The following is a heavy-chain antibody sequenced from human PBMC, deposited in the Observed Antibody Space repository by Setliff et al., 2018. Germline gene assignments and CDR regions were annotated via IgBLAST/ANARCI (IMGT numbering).Heavy chain of an antibody. V-gene: IGHV3-21*01. Sequence: PGGSLRLSCAASGFTFDDYAMHWVRQAPGKGLEWVSSITSTLYYADSVKGRFTISRDNAKNSLYLQMSSLRAEDTAVYYCARDSYSSSWPDYWGQGTRVTVSS. CDR3: ARDSYSSSWPDY. CDR1: GFTFDDYA. J-gene: IGHJ4*02. CDR2: ITSTL. D-gene: IGHD6-13*01.